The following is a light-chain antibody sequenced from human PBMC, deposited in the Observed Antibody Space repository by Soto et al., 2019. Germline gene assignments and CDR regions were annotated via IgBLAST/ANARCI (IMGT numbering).Light chain of an antibody. J-gene: IGKJ1*01. V-gene: IGKV3-15*01. Sequence: EVVMKQSPATLSVSPGERGTLSCRASQIVSNKLAWYRQKPGQPPSLLIHGASTRATGVPARFSGSGSETEFALVITSLQSEDFAVYFCHQYNQWPRTFGQGTKVDI. CDR3: HQYNQWPRT. CDR2: GAS. CDR1: QIVSNK.